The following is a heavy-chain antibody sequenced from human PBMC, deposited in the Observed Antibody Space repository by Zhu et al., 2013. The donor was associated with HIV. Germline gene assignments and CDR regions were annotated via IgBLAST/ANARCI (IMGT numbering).Heavy chain of an antibody. V-gene: IGHV1-18*01. CDR3: AREGDTTGYFYYYYGMDV. CDR2: ISGYNGNA. D-gene: IGHD3-22*01. Sequence: QVQLVQSGAEVKKPGASVTVSCKASGYTFTSYGISWVRQAPGQGLEWMGWISGYNGNANYAQKFQGRITMTTDPATSTVYMELRSLRSDDTAVYYCAREGDTTGYFYYYYGMDVWGQGTTVTVSS. CDR1: GYTFTSYG. J-gene: IGHJ6*02.